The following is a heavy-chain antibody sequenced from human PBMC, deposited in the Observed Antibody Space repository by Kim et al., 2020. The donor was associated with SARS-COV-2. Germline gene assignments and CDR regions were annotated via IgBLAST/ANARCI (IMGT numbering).Heavy chain of an antibody. CDR3: ARVYYYDSSGYYYGTTDAFDI. CDR2: IYYSGST. V-gene: IGHV4-59*01. D-gene: IGHD3-22*01. CDR1: GGSISSYY. Sequence: SETLSLTCTVSGGSISSYYWSWIRQPPGKGLEWIGYIYYSGSTNYNPSLKSRVTISVDTSKNQFSLKLSSVTAADTAVYYCARVYYYDSSGYYYGTTDAFDIWGQGTMVTVSS. J-gene: IGHJ3*02.